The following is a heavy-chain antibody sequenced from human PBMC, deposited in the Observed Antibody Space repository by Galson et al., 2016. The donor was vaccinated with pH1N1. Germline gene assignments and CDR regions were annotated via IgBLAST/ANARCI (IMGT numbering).Heavy chain of an antibody. V-gene: IGHV4-34*10. D-gene: IGHD2-8*02. J-gene: IGHJ3*02. CDR1: SESFIGYF. CDR2: INHSGTT. CDR3: ASHYYTGGYGAFEI. Sequence: LSLTCGVHSESFIGYFWTWIRQPPEKGLEWIGEINHSGTTNYNPSLKSRITMSVDTSKKQFSLKLSSVTAADTAVYYCASHYYTGGYGAFEIWGQGTTVTVS.